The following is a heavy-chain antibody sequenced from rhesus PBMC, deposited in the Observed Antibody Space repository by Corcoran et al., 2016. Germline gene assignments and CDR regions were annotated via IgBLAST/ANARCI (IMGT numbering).Heavy chain of an antibody. J-gene: IGHJ5-2*02. Sequence: QLQLQESGPGLVKPSETLSLTCAVSGGSITSNYWNWIRQSPGQGLEWIVRISGSVGRNDYNPSLKSRVTSSTDTSKNQFSLKLSSVTAADTAVYYCVRRTNSPTGDSLDVWGRGILVTVSS. CDR1: GGSITSNY. D-gene: IGHD4-29*01. CDR2: ISGSVGRN. V-gene: IGHV4-173*01. CDR3: VRRTNSPTGDSLDV.